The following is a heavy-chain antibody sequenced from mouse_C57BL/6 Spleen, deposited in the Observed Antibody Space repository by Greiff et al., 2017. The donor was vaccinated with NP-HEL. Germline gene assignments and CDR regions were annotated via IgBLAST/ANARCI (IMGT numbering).Heavy chain of an antibody. CDR1: GFTFSDYY. D-gene: IGHD2-3*01. V-gene: IGHV5-16*01. CDR3: ARDDGYYGVY. Sequence: MLVESEGGLVQPGSSMKLSCTASGFTFSDYYMAWVRQVPEKGLEWVANINYDGSSTYYLDSLKSRFIISRDNAKNILYLQMSSLKSEDTATYYCARDDGYYGVYWGQGTSVTVSS. J-gene: IGHJ4*01. CDR2: INYDGSST.